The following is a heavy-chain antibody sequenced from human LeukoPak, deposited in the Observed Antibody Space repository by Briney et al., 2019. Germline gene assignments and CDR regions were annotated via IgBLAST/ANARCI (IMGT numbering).Heavy chain of an antibody. Sequence: GGSLTLSCAASGFTFSTYSMNWVRQAPGKGLEWVSSITSSSSYGYYPDPVKGRFNISRDNSKITLYLQMNNLQSEDTAVYYCAKRPFESSGPFDSWGLGTLVTVAS. CDR2: ITSSSSYG. V-gene: IGHV3-21*04. CDR3: AKRPFESSGPFDS. J-gene: IGHJ4*02. D-gene: IGHD2-15*01. CDR1: GFTFSTYS.